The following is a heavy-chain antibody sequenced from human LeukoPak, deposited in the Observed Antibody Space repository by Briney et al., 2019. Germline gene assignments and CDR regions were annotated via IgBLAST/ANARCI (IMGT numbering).Heavy chain of an antibody. J-gene: IGHJ4*02. Sequence: SGTLSLTCTVSGASVSSGSYYWSWIRQPPGKRLEWIGCIYSIGSTNFNPSLKSRVTISVDTSKKQFSLKLSSVTAADTAVYYCARAPRIAPADYFDYWGQGTLVTVSS. CDR3: ARAPRIAPADYFDY. D-gene: IGHD6-13*01. V-gene: IGHV4-61*01. CDR1: GASVSSGSYY. CDR2: IYSIGST.